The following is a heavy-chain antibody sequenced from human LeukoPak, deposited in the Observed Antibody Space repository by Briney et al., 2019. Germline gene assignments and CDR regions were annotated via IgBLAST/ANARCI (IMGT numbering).Heavy chain of an antibody. D-gene: IGHD3-9*01. J-gene: IGHJ4*02. Sequence: GGSLRLSCTASGFIFGDYLMSWFHQAPGKGLEWVGFVRSKAFGGTTEYAASVKGRFTISRDDSKRITYLQMNSLKSEDTAVYYCSRALDRRLRYFDWLLHFDYWGQGTLVTVSS. CDR2: VRSKAFGGTT. CDR1: GFIFGDYL. CDR3: SRALDRRLRYFDWLLHFDY. V-gene: IGHV3-49*03.